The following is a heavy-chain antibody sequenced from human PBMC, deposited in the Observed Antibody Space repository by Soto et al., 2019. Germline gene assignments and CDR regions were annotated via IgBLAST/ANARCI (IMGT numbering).Heavy chain of an antibody. D-gene: IGHD3-22*01. CDR2: INPNSGGT. CDR3: ARVVYYYDSSGYYDNYYFDY. J-gene: IGHJ4*02. CDR1: GYTFTGYY. V-gene: IGHV1-2*04. Sequence: ASVKVSCKASGYTFTGYYMHWVRQAPGQGLEWMGWINPNSGGTNYAQKFQGWVTMTRDTSISTAYMELSRLRSDDTAVYYCARVVYYYDSSGYYDNYYFDYWGQGTLVTAPQ.